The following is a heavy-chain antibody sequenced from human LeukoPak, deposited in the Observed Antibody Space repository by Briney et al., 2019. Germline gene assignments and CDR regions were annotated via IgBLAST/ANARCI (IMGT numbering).Heavy chain of an antibody. CDR2: INPKSGDT. J-gene: IGHJ4*02. CDR3: ARDEKSMITPALDY. CDR1: GYSFTGHY. D-gene: IGHD5/OR15-5a*01. Sequence: ASVKVSCKASGYSFTGHYMHWVRQAPGQGLEWMGWINPKSGDTNYAQKFQGRVTMTRDTSISTAYMDMSSLRSDDTAVYYCARDEKSMITPALDYWGQGTLVTVSS. V-gene: IGHV1-2*02.